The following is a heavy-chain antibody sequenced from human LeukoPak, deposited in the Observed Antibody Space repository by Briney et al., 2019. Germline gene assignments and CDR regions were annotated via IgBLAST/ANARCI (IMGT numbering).Heavy chain of an antibody. CDR3: ARDYGGSSPFDY. J-gene: IGHJ4*02. CDR1: GFTFSSYE. Sequence: SGGSLRLSCAASGFTFSSYEMRWVRQPPGKGLEWVSYISSSDSTIYYADSVKGRFTISRDNAKNSLYLQMNSLRAEDTAVYYCARDYGGSSPFDYWGQGTLVTVSS. V-gene: IGHV3-48*03. CDR2: ISSSDSTI. D-gene: IGHD4-23*01.